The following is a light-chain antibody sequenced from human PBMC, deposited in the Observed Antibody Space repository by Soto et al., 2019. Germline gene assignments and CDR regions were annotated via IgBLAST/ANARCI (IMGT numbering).Light chain of an antibody. J-gene: IGKJ3*01. CDR3: QKYNSASFT. CDR2: AAS. V-gene: IGKV1-27*01. CDR1: QGISNY. Sequence: DIQMTQSPSSLSASIGDRVTITCRASQGISNYLAWYQQKPGKVPKILIYAASTLQSGVPSRFSGTRPGTDFTLTISSLQPEDVAIYYCQKYNSASFTFGPGTRVDI.